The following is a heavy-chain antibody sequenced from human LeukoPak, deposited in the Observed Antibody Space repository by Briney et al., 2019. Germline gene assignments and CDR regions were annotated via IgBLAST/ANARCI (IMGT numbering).Heavy chain of an antibody. Sequence: ASVKVSCTASGYTFTGYYMHWVRQAPGQGLEWMGWINPNSGGTNYAQKFQGRVTMTRDTSISTAYMELSRLRSEDTAVYYCARAGRGAGGPWFDPWGQGTLVTVSS. CDR1: GYTFTGYY. D-gene: IGHD1-26*01. J-gene: IGHJ5*02. CDR2: INPNSGGT. V-gene: IGHV1-2*02. CDR3: ARAGRGAGGPWFDP.